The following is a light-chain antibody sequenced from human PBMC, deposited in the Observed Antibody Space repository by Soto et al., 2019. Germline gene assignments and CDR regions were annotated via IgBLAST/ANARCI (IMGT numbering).Light chain of an antibody. CDR1: QGISIW. CDR3: QQYGGSPIT. Sequence: DIQMTQSPSSVSASVGDRVTITCRASQGISIWLGWYQQKPGKAPKLLIYGASSLQSGVPSRFSGSGSGTDFTLTISSLQPEDFALYYCQQYGGSPITFGQGTRLETK. J-gene: IGKJ5*01. V-gene: IGKV1-12*01. CDR2: GAS.